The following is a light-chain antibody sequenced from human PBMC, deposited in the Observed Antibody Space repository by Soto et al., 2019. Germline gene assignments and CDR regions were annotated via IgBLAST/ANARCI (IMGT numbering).Light chain of an antibody. V-gene: IGKV3-20*01. CDR1: QTVTSSF. Sequence: EIVLTQSPGSLSLSPGERATLPCRASQTVTSSFLAWYQQKPGQAPRLLISGASNRATDIPDRFSGSGSGTDFTLAISRVEPEDFAVYYCQQYGSSPRTFGQGTKVDIK. CDR2: GAS. J-gene: IGKJ1*01. CDR3: QQYGSSPRT.